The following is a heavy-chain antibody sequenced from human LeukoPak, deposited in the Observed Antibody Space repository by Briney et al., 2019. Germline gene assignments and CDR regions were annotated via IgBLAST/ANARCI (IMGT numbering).Heavy chain of an antibody. CDR2: ISSSGSII. D-gene: IGHD3-22*01. CDR1: GFTFSSYE. Sequence: PGGSLRLSCAASGFTFSSYEMNWVRQAPGKGLEWVSYISSSGSIIYYADSVKGRFTISRDNAKNSLYLKMNSLRAEDTAVYYCTRDKYYYKNSGQQFDYWGQGTLVTVSS. V-gene: IGHV3-48*03. CDR3: TRDKYYYKNSGQQFDY. J-gene: IGHJ4*02.